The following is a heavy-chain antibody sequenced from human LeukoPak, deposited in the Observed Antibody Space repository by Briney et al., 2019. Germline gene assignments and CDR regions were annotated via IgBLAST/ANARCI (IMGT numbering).Heavy chain of an antibody. CDR2: IYHSGST. Sequence: SETLSLTCTVSGYSISSGYYWGWIRQPPGKGLEWIGSIYHSGSTYYNPSLKSRVTISVDTSKNLFSLKLSSVTAADTAVYYCARGLRYWVTTYYYYYYMDVWGKGTTVTVSS. V-gene: IGHV4-38-2*02. J-gene: IGHJ6*03. CDR3: ARGLRYWVTTYYYYYYMDV. CDR1: GYSISSGYY. D-gene: IGHD2-21*02.